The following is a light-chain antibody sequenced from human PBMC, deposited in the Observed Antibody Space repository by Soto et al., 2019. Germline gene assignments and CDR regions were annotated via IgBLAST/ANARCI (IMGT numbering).Light chain of an antibody. J-gene: IGKJ2*01. CDR1: QSVSSSY. CDR2: GAS. Sequence: EIVLTQSPGTLSLSPGERATLSCRASQSVSSSYLAWYQQKPGQAPRLLIYGASGRATGIPDRFSGSGSGTAFTLTISRLEPEDFAVYYCQQYGSSALYTFGQGTKLEIK. V-gene: IGKV3-20*01. CDR3: QQYGSSALYT.